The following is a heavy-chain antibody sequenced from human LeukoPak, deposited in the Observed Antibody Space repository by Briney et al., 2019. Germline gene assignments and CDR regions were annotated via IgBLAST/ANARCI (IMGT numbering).Heavy chain of an antibody. CDR1: GFIFSDYA. D-gene: IGHD3-10*01. V-gene: IGHV3-30*04. CDR3: ARASMLRGVSITGLDC. J-gene: IGHJ4*02. Sequence: GGSLRLSCAASGFIFSDYATHWVRQAPGKGLEWVAVILYDGRTKYYADSVKGRLTLSRDNSKNTLYLQMNSLRAEDTAVYYCARASMLRGVSITGLDCGGQGTLVTVSS. CDR2: ILYDGRTK.